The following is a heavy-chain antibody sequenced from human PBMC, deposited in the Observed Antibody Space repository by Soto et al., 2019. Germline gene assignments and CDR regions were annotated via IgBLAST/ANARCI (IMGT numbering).Heavy chain of an antibody. D-gene: IGHD2-21*02. CDR2: IYYSGST. Sequence: PSETLSLTCTVSGGSISSGDYYWSWIRQPPGKGLEWIGYIYYSGSTYYNPSLKSRVTISVDTSKNQFSLKLNSVTAADTAVYYCARDLWGYCGTDCYPLDVWGQGTTVTV. V-gene: IGHV4-30-4*02. CDR3: ARDLWGYCGTDCYPLDV. CDR1: GGSISSGDYY. J-gene: IGHJ6*02.